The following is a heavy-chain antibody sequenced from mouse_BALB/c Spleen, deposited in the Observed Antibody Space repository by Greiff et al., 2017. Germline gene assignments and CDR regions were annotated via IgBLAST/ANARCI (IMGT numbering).Heavy chain of an antibody. CDR2: IYPYNGGT. D-gene: IGHD1-2*01. CDR1: GYTFTDYN. CDR3: ARGVRRYYFDY. Sequence: VQLKESGPELVKPGASVKISCKASGYTFTDYNMHWVKQSHGKSLEWIGYIYPYNGGTGYNQKFKSKATLTVDNSSSTAYMELRSLTSEDSAVYYCARGVRRYYFDYWGQGTTLTVSS. J-gene: IGHJ2*01. V-gene: IGHV1S29*02.